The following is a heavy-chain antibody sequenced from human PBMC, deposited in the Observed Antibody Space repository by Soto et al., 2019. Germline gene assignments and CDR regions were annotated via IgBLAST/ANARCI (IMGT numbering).Heavy chain of an antibody. Sequence: ASVKVSCKASGYSFSAYYMHWVRQAPAQGLEWMGWINPGDGNTKYSEKFQGRVTITRDTSASTAYMEVSGLTSEDTAVYYCARNYHGLGVWGKGTTVTVSS. CDR2: INPGDGNT. CDR1: GYSFSAYY. CDR3: ARNYHGLGV. J-gene: IGHJ6*04. V-gene: IGHV1-3*01. D-gene: IGHD3-10*01.